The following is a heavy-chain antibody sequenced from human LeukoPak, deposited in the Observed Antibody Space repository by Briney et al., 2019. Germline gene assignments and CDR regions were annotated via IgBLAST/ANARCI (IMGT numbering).Heavy chain of an antibody. CDR1: GYTFTGYY. CDR2: INPNSGGT. Sequence: ASVKVSCKASGYTFTGYYMHWVRQAPGQGLEWMGRINPNSGGTNHAQKFQGRVTMTRDTSISTAYMELSRLRSDDTAVYYCARSITMIVQGAFDIWGQGTMVTVSS. V-gene: IGHV1-2*06. J-gene: IGHJ3*02. D-gene: IGHD3-22*01. CDR3: ARSITMIVQGAFDI.